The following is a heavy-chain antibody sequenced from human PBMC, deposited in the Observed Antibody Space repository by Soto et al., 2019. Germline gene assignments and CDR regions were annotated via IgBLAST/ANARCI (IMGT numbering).Heavy chain of an antibody. Sequence: QVQLQESGPGLVKPSETLSLTCTVSGGSISSYYWSWIRQPPGKGLEWIGYIYYSGSTNYNPSLKSRVTIAVDTSMNQCSLKLSSVTAADTAVYYCARRYGYGFDYWGQGTLVTVSS. J-gene: IGHJ4*02. CDR1: GGSISSYY. V-gene: IGHV4-59*08. D-gene: IGHD1-1*01. CDR2: IYYSGST. CDR3: ARRYGYGFDY.